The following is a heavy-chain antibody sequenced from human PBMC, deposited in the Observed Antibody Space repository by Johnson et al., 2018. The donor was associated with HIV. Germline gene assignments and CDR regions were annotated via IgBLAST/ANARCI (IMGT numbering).Heavy chain of an antibody. D-gene: IGHD1-26*01. V-gene: IGHV3-20*04. CDR2: INWNGGRT. CDR1: GFTFDDYD. Sequence: VQLVESGGSVVRPGGSLRLSCVGSGFTFDDYDMTWVRQSPGKGLEWVSGINWNGGRTGYADSVKGRFTISRDNSKNTMYLQMNSMRAEDTAVYYCARSRGGCSEDAFDIWGQGTMVTVSS. J-gene: IGHJ3*02. CDR3: ARSRGGCSEDAFDI.